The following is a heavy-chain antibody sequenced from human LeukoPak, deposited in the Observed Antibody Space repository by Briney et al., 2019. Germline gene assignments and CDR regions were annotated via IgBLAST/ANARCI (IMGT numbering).Heavy chain of an antibody. CDR1: GFTFSNCA. CDR3: ARQRDAYNWNNAFDI. V-gene: IGHV3-23*01. Sequence: ESLRLSCAASGFTFSNCAMSWVRQAPGKRLEWVSRISGSGGSTEYADPVKGRFTISRDNSKNTLHLQMNSLRVEDTAIYYCARQRDAYNWNNAFDIWGQGTTVTVSS. D-gene: IGHD1-1*01. CDR2: ISGSGGST. J-gene: IGHJ3*02.